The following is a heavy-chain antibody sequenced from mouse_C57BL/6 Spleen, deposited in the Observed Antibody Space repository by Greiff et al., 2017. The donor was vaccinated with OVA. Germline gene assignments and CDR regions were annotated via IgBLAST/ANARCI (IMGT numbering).Heavy chain of an antibody. CDR2: IYPRSGNT. CDR1: GYTFTSYG. D-gene: IGHD4-1*01. Sequence: QVQLQQSGAELARPGASVKLSCKASGYTFTSYGMSWVKQRTGQGLEWIGEIYPRSGNTYYNEKFKGKATLTADKSSSTAYMELRSLTSEDSAVYFCARRLGRGGDYFDYWGQGTTLTVSS. CDR3: ARRLGRGGDYFDY. V-gene: IGHV1-81*01. J-gene: IGHJ2*01.